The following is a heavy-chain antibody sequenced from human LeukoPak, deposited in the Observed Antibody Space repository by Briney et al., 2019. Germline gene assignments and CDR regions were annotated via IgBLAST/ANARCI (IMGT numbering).Heavy chain of an antibody. V-gene: IGHV3-23*01. CDR2: ISGSGGST. J-gene: IGHJ4*02. Sequence: GGSLRLSCAASGFTFSSYAMSWVRQAPGKGLEWVSAISGSGGSTYYADSVKGRFTISRDNSKNTLYLQMNSLRAEDTAVYYCAKGDRGTVVVPAARGSSWYGRTFYFDYWGQGTLVTVSS. CDR1: GFTFSSYA. CDR3: AKGDRGTVVVPAARGSSWYGRTFYFDY. D-gene: IGHD2-2*01.